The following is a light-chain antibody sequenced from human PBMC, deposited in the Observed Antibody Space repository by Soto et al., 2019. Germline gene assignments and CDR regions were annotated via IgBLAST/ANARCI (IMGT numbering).Light chain of an antibody. CDR2: SND. J-gene: IGLJ2*01. CDR3: AAWDGSLNGWV. CDR1: SSNLGSNT. Sequence: QSVLTQAPSASGTPGQRVTISCSGSSSNLGSNTVSWYQQVPGTAPKLLIYSNDQRPSGVPDRFSGSKSGTSASLAIGGLQSDDEADYYCAAWDGSLNGWVFGVGTKVTVL. V-gene: IGLV1-44*01.